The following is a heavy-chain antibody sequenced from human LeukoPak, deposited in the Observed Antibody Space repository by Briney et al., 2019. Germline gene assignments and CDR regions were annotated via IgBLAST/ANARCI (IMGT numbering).Heavy chain of an antibody. CDR2: ITSSSSYI. D-gene: IGHD6-19*01. Sequence: GGSLRLSCAASGFTFSSYSMTWVRQAPGKGLEWVSSITSSSSYIYYADSVKGRFTISRDNAKNSLYLQMNSLRAEDTAVYYCARGSTYSSGWYTGFDYWGQGTLDTVSS. V-gene: IGHV3-21*01. J-gene: IGHJ4*02. CDR3: ARGSTYSSGWYTGFDY. CDR1: GFTFSSYS.